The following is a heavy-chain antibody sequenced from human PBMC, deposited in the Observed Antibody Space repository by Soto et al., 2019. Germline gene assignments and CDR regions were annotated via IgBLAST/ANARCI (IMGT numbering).Heavy chain of an antibody. V-gene: IGHV1-2*02. CDR2: IGPESGAT. Sequence: ASVKVSCKASGYTFTGHYIHWVRQAPEQGPEWMGEIGPESGATRYAQKFQGRVTMTRDMSITTVYMELNNLSPDDTAVYYCGRGRSGQIVVFYWGQGTTVTVYS. CDR3: GRGRSGQIVVFY. D-gene: IGHD5-12*01. CDR1: GYTFTGHY. J-gene: IGHJ4*02.